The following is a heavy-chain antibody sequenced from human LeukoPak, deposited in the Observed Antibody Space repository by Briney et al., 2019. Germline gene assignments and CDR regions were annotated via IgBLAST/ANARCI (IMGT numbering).Heavy chain of an antibody. CDR3: ARIDIVVVPAAIRDYYYYGMDV. CDR1: GFTFSSYW. CDR2: IKQDGSEK. V-gene: IGHV3-7*01. Sequence: GGSLTLFCAASGFTFSSYWMSWVRQAPGKGLEWVANIKQDGSEKVHVDSVKGRFTISRDNAKNSLYLQMNSLRAEDTAVYYCARIDIVVVPAAIRDYYYYGMDVWGQGTTVTVSS. J-gene: IGHJ6*02. D-gene: IGHD2-2*02.